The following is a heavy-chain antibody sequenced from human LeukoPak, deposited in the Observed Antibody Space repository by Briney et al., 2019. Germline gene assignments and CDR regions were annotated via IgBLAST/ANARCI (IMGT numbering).Heavy chain of an antibody. CDR2: ISSSGSTI. D-gene: IGHD3-22*01. V-gene: IGHV3-48*03. CDR3: ARVGPPGITMIVVVYDAFDI. J-gene: IGHJ3*02. CDR1: GFTFSSYE. Sequence: GSLRLSCAASGFTFSSYEMNWVRQAPGKGLEWVSYISSSGSTIYYADSVKGRFTISRDNAKNSLYLQMNSLRAEDTAVYYCARVGPPGITMIVVVYDAFDIWGQGTMVTVSS.